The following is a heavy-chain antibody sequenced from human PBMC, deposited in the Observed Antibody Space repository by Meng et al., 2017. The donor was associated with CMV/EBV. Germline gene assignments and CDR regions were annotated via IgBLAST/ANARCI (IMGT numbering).Heavy chain of an antibody. CDR1: GGSISSSSYY. Sequence: HLPLQGSGPGLVKPSETLSLTCTVSGGSISSSSYYWGWIRQPPGKGLEWIGSIYYSGSTYYNPSLKSRVTISVDMSKNQFSLKLSSVTAADTAVYYCARYYYDSSGYFDYWGQGTLVTVSS. CDR3: ARYYYDSSGYFDY. CDR2: IYYSGST. D-gene: IGHD3-22*01. V-gene: IGHV4-39*07. J-gene: IGHJ4*02.